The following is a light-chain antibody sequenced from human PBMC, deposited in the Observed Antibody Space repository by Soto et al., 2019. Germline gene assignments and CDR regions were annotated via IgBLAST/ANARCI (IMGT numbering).Light chain of an antibody. J-gene: IGKJ4*01. V-gene: IGKV3-15*01. CDR2: RAS. CDR3: QQYSNWPPLT. CDR1: QSVGTN. Sequence: EIVMTQSPATLSVSPGERATLSCRASQSVGTNLAWYQQKPGQAPRLLIYRASTRATAIPARFSGSGSGTDFTLTISSLQSEDFAVYYCQQYSNWPPLTFGGGTEVEIK.